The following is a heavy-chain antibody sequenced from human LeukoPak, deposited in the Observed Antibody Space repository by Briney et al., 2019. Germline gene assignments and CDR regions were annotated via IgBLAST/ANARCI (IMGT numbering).Heavy chain of an antibody. D-gene: IGHD2-2*01. CDR3: ARGAGYSSSWFDY. Sequence: ASVKASGMASGYTLTGYYMHWVGQAPGRGREWMGWINPNSGDEKYEQKLQGRVTMTRDTSISTAYMELSRLRSDDTAVYYCARGAGYSSSWFDYWGQGTLVTVSS. V-gene: IGHV1-2*02. CDR2: INPNSGDE. J-gene: IGHJ4*02. CDR1: GYTLTGYY.